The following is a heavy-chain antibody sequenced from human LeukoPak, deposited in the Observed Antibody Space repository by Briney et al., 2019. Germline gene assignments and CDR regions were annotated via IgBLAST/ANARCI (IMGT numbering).Heavy chain of an antibody. V-gene: IGHV4-34*01. Sequence: SETLSLTCAVYGGSFSGYYWSWIRQPPGKGLEWIGEINHSGSTNYNPSLKSRVTISVDTSKNQFSLKLSSVTAADTAVYYCARRAAQAYYFDYWGQGTLVTVSS. CDR1: GGSFSGYY. J-gene: IGHJ4*02. D-gene: IGHD2-15*01. CDR3: ARRAAQAYYFDY. CDR2: INHSGST.